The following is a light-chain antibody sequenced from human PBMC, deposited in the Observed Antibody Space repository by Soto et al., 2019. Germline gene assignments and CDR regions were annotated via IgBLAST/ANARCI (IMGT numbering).Light chain of an antibody. CDR1: ESVSTF. J-gene: IGKJ5*01. Sequence: VLTESPATRSFSAGGIAIPSCRASESVSTFLAWYQQKPGQAPRLLIYEASSRATGIPDRFSGSGSGTDFTLTISRLEPEDFAVYYCQQYGSSPPITFGQGTRLEIK. CDR3: QQYGSSPPIT. CDR2: EAS. V-gene: IGKV3-20*01.